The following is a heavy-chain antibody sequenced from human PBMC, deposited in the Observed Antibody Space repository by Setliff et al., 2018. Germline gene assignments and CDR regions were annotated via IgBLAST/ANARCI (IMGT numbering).Heavy chain of an antibody. Sequence: ASVKVSCKASGGTFSSYGITWVRQAPGQGLEWMGWISSYNGKTNYAQKVQGRVSMTTHTSTSTAYMELSSLRSEDSAVYYCARGAHYGDYIDDYWGQGTLVTVSS. J-gene: IGHJ4*02. CDR2: ISSYNGKT. CDR3: ARGAHYGDYIDDY. D-gene: IGHD4-17*01. CDR1: GGTFSSYG. V-gene: IGHV1-18*04.